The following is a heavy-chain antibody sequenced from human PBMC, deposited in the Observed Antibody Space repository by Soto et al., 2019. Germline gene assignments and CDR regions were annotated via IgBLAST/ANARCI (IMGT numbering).Heavy chain of an antibody. CDR1: GYTFTGYY. J-gene: IGHJ6*02. Sequence: ASVKVSCKASGYTFTGYYMHWVRQAPGQGLEWMGWINPNSGGTNYAQKFQGRVTMTRDTSISTAYMELSRLRSDDTAVYYCARGGDYGDYYYGMDVWGQGTTVTVSS. D-gene: IGHD4-17*01. CDR3: ARGGDYGDYYYGMDV. V-gene: IGHV1-2*02. CDR2: INPNSGGT.